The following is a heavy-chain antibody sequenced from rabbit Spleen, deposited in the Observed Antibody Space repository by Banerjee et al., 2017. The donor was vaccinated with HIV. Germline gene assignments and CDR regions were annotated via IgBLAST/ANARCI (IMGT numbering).Heavy chain of an antibody. V-gene: IGHV1S40*01. Sequence: QSLEESGGGLVKPGASLTLTCTASGVSFSSSYYMCWIRQAPGKGLECVACIYAGSSGSTYYASWAKGRFTISRTSSTTVTLQMTSLTAADTATYFCARGSATMTMVITGYYLNLWGQGTLVTVS. J-gene: IGHJ4*01. CDR2: IYAGSSGST. CDR1: GVSFSSSYY. CDR3: ARGSATMTMVITGYYLNL. D-gene: IGHD2-1*01.